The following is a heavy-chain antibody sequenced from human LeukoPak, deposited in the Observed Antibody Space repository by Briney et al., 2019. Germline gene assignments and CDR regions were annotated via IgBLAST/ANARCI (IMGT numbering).Heavy chain of an antibody. J-gene: IGHJ4*02. CDR2: IYYSGST. CDR3: ARRMVRGTIDY. V-gene: IGHV4-39*01. Sequence: SETLSLTCAVSGGSISSSSYYWGWIRQPPGKGLEWIGSIYYSGSTYYNPSLKSRVTISVDTSKNQFSLKLSSVTAADTAVYCCARRMVRGTIDYWGQGTLVTVSS. CDR1: GGSISSSSYY. D-gene: IGHD3-10*01.